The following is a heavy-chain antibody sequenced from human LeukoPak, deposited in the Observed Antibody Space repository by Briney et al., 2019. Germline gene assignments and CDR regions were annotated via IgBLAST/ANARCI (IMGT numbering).Heavy chain of an antibody. Sequence: GASVKVSCKASGYTFTSYGISWVRQAPGQGLEWMGWISAYNGNTNYAQKLQGRVTMTTDTSTSTAYMELRSLRSDDTAVYYCVRVDVVAEFGELLSTYFDYWGQGTLVTVSS. CDR3: VRVDVVAEFGELLSTYFDY. D-gene: IGHD3-10*01. CDR2: ISAYNGNT. J-gene: IGHJ4*02. CDR1: GYTFTSYG. V-gene: IGHV1-18*01.